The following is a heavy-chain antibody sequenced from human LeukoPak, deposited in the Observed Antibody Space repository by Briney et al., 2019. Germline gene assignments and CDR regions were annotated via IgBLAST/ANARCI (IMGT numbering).Heavy chain of an antibody. J-gene: IGHJ4*02. D-gene: IGHD3-22*01. CDR2: ISGGGGRT. V-gene: IGHV3-23*01. Sequence: GGSLRLSCSASGFTFSSYATTWVRQAPGKGLEWVSAISGGGGRTYYADSVKGRFTLSRDNSRNTLYLQMSSLRAEDTAVYYCAKDDSSGYTYLFDYWGQGTLVTVSS. CDR3: AKDDSSGYTYLFDY. CDR1: GFTFSSYA.